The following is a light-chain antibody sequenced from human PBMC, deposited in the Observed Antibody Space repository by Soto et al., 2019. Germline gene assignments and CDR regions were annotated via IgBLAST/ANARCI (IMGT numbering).Light chain of an antibody. Sequence: DIQMTQSPSTLSASVGDRVTITCRASQSISSWLAWYQQKPGKAPKLLIYDASSLESGVPSRFSGSGSGTVFTLTISSLQPDDFATYYCQQYTSYSPVTFGPGTQVDIK. J-gene: IGKJ3*01. CDR2: DAS. CDR1: QSISSW. V-gene: IGKV1-5*01. CDR3: QQYTSYSPVT.